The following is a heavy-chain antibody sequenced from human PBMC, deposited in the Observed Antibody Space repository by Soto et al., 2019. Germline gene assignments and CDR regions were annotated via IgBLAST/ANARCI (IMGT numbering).Heavy chain of an antibody. D-gene: IGHD1-26*01. CDR1: VFTFSSYA. Sequence: EVQLLESGVGLVQPGGSLRLSCAASVFTFSSYAMNCVRQAPGKGLEWVSVISGSGGSTYYADAVKGRLTISRDHSKYPLYLQMKSLSGEDTAVYLCAKRTVGWYFNLWGRRTLITVSS. CDR3: AKRTVGWYFNL. J-gene: IGHJ2*01. CDR2: ISGSGGST. V-gene: IGHV3-23*01.